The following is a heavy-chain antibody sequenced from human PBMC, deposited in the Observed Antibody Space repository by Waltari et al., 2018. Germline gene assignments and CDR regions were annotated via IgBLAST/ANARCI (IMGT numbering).Heavy chain of an antibody. CDR3: ARHESSSGYYGMDV. D-gene: IGHD3-10*01. CDR2: IYYMGGT. V-gene: IGHV4-59*08. J-gene: IGHJ6*02. Sequence: QVQLQESGPGLVKPSETLSLTCTVSGGSISSYYWSWIRQPPGKGLEWIGYIYYMGGTNYNPSPKSRVTISVDTSKSQFSLKVSSVTTADTAVYYCARHESSSGYYGMDVWGQGTTVTVSS. CDR1: GGSISSYY.